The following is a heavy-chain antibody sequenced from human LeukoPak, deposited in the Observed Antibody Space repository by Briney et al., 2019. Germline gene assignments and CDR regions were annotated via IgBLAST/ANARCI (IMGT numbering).Heavy chain of an antibody. J-gene: IGHJ5*01. D-gene: IGHD6-25*01. CDR3: ARGYSSGWSDF. CDR1: GFTVSTSY. V-gene: IGHV3-53*01. Sequence: GASLRLSCSACGFTVSTSYMNWVRQAPGKGLEWCSVIYGGGSTYYADSVRGRFTIFRDNSTNTLYLQMHSLRAEDTALYFCARGYSSGWSDFWGQGTLVTVSS. CDR2: IYGGGST.